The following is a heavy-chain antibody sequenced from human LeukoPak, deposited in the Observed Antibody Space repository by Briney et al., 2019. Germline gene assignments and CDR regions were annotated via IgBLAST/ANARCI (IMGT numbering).Heavy chain of an antibody. CDR3: AKGLSGSYSVDY. D-gene: IGHD1-26*01. V-gene: IGHV3-30*02. J-gene: IGHJ4*02. Sequence: GGSLRLSCAASGFTFSSYGMHWVRQAPGKGLEWVAFIRLDGSNKYYADSVRGRFTISRDNSKNTLYLQMNSLRAEDTAVYYCAKGLSGSYSVDYWGQGTLVTVSS. CDR1: GFTFSSYG. CDR2: IRLDGSNK.